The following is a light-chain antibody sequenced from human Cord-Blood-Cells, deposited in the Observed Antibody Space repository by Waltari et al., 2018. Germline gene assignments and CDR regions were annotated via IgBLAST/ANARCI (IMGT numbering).Light chain of an antibody. V-gene: IGKV1-8*01. CDR3: QQYYSYPWT. CDR2: AAS. J-gene: IGKJ1*01. Sequence: AIRMTQSPSSFSASTGDRVTITCRASQGISSYLAWYQQKPGKAPKLLIYAASTWQSGVPSRFSGSGSGTDFTLTISCLQSEDFATYYCQQYYSYPWTFGQGTKGEIK. CDR1: QGISSY.